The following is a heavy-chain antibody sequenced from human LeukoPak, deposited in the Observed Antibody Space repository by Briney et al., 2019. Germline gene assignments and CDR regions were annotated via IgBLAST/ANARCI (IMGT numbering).Heavy chain of an antibody. D-gene: IGHD4-11*01. CDR1: GFTFSSYG. J-gene: IGHJ3*02. V-gene: IGHV3-30*02. CDR2: IRYDGSNK. CDR3: AKVTPQTHYSNYGDAFDI. Sequence: GGSLRLSCAASGFTFSSYGMHWVRQAPGKGLEWVAFIRYDGSNKYYADSVKGRFTISRDNSKNTLYLQMNSLRAEDTAVYYCAKVTPQTHYSNYGDAFDIWGQGTMVTVSS.